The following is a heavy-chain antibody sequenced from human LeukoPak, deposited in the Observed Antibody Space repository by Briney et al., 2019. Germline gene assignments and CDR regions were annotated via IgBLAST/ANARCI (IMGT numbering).Heavy chain of an antibody. Sequence: ASVKVSCKASGYTFTSYYMHWVRQAPGQGLEWMGIINPSGGSTSYAQKFQGRVTMTRDTSTSTVYMELSSLRSENTAVYYCARDGILLWFGESYNWFDPWGQGTLVTVSS. CDR3: ARDGILLWFGESYNWFDP. CDR1: GYTFTSYY. CDR2: INPSGGST. V-gene: IGHV1-46*01. J-gene: IGHJ5*02. D-gene: IGHD3-10*01.